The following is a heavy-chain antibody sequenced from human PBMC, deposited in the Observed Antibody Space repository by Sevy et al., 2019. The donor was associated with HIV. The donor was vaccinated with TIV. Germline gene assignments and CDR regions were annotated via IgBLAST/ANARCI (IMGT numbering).Heavy chain of an antibody. D-gene: IGHD3-3*01. V-gene: IGHV3-53*01. CDR3: AKGLILEWSWYGMDV. J-gene: IGHJ6*02. CDR2: IYSDSNT. Sequence: GGSLRLSCAASGFTVSSNYMSWVRQAPGKGLEWVSVIYSDSNTYYADSVKGRFTISRDNSKNTLYIQMKSLRAEDTAVYYCAKGLILEWSWYGMDVWGQGTTVTVSS. CDR1: GFTVSSNY.